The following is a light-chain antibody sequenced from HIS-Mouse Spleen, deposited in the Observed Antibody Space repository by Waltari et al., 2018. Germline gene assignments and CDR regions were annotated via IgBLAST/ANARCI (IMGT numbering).Light chain of an antibody. CDR1: QSVSSSY. V-gene: IGKV3-20*01. CDR3: QQYGSSLWT. J-gene: IGKJ1*01. Sequence: EIVLTQSPGTLSLSPGERATLPCRASQSVSSSYLAWYQQKPGQAPRLLIYGASSRATGIPDRFSGSGSGTDFTLTISRLEPEDFAVYYCQQYGSSLWTFGKGTKVEIK. CDR2: GAS.